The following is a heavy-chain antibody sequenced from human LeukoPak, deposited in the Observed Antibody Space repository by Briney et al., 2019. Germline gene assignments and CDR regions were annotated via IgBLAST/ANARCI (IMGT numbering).Heavy chain of an antibody. J-gene: IGHJ4*02. Sequence: PGGSLRLSCAASGFTFTNYAMIWVRQAPGKGLEWVSTISNSGGSTYYADSVKGRFTISRVNSKNTLYLQMNILRAEDTAIYYCAKQGPVTWDYWGQGTLVTVSS. D-gene: IGHD3-16*02. CDR3: AKQGPVTWDY. CDR2: ISNSGGST. CDR1: GFTFTNYA. V-gene: IGHV3-23*01.